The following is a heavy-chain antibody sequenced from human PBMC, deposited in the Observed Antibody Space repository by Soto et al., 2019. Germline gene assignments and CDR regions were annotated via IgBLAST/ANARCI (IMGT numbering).Heavy chain of an antibody. V-gene: IGHV4-34*01. J-gene: IGHJ5*02. CDR3: ARGGYCSGGSCYSSLGWFDP. Sequence: QVQLQQWGAGLLKPSETLSLTCAVYGGSFSGYYWSWIRQPPGKGLEWIGEMKHSGSTNYNPSLKSRVTISVDTSKNQFSLKLSSVTAADTAVYYCARGGYCSGGSCYSSLGWFDPWGQGTLVTVSS. CDR1: GGSFSGYY. CDR2: MKHSGST. D-gene: IGHD2-15*01.